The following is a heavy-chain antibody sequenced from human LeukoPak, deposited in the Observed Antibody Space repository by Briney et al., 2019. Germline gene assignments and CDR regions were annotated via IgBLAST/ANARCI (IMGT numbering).Heavy chain of an antibody. Sequence: GGSLRLSCAASGLTVSSNYMSWVRQAPGKGLEWVSGLYSGGGTYYADSVKGRFDISRDNSKNTLYLQMNSLRAEDTAVYYCARDWVQYDLPRYSDCWGQGALVTVSA. V-gene: IGHV3-66*01. CDR3: ARDWVQYDLPRYSDC. D-gene: IGHD2-8*01. CDR1: GLTVSSNY. CDR2: LYSGGGT. J-gene: IGHJ4*02.